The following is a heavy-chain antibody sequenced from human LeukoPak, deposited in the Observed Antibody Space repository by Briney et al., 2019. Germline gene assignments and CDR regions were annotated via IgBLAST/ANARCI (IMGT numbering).Heavy chain of an antibody. CDR1: GFTFSSYG. V-gene: IGHV3-30*03. D-gene: IGHD3-22*01. CDR3: VTQPDYYDSSGRQIDY. CDR2: ISYDGSNK. J-gene: IGHJ4*02. Sequence: GGSLRLSCAASGFTFSSYGMHWVRQAPGKGLEWVAVISYDGSNKYYADSVKGRFTISRDNSKNTLYLQMNSLRAEDTAVYYCVTQPDYYDSSGRQIDYWGQGTLVTVSS.